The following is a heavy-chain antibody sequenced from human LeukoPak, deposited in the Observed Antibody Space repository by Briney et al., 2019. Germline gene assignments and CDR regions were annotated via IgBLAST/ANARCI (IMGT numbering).Heavy chain of an antibody. V-gene: IGHV4-39*07. CDR2: IYYSGST. CDR1: GGSISITNYY. Sequence: SETLSLTCTVSGGSISITNYYWGWIRQPPGKGLEWIGNIYYSGSTNYNPSLKSRVTISVDTSKNQFSLKLSSVTAADTAVYYCARARITMVRGVIAPFDYWGQGTLVTVSS. D-gene: IGHD3-10*01. CDR3: ARARITMVRGVIAPFDY. J-gene: IGHJ4*02.